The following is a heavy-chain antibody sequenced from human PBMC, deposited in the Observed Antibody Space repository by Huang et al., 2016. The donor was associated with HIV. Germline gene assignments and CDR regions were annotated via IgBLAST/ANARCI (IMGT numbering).Heavy chain of an antibody. CDR3: ARVAYSYGMH. V-gene: IGHV3-48*01. J-gene: IGHJ4*02. CDR1: GFPFNKYG. Sequence: VESGGGLVQPGGSVELSCAASGFPFNKYGMSWVRQAPGKGLEWVAYIGAGGSPIYDADSVKGRFTISRDNGKKLTSLEMNSLRAEDTAVYFCARVAYSYGMHWGQGTLVTVSS. CDR2: IGAGGSPI. D-gene: IGHD5-18*01.